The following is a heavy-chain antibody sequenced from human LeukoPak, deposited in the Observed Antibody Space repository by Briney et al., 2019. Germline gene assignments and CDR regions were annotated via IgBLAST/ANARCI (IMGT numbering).Heavy chain of an antibody. D-gene: IGHD3-22*01. J-gene: IGHJ6*03. CDR3: ARVPAWDGSGSYYYYYMDV. Sequence: PSETLSLTCTVSGGSLSSYYWSWIRQPPGKGLEWIGYIYYSGSTNYNPSLKSRVTISVDTSKSQFSLKLSSVTAADTAVYYCARVPAWDGSGSYYYYYMDVWGKGTTVTVSS. CDR2: IYYSGST. V-gene: IGHV4-59*01. CDR1: GGSLSSYY.